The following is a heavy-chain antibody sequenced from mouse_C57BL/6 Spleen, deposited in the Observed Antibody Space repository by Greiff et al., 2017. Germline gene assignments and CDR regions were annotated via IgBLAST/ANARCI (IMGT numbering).Heavy chain of an antibody. CDR2: INPSTGGT. D-gene: IGHD2-1*01. J-gene: IGHJ2*01. Sequence: VQLQQSGPELVKPGASVKISCKASGYSFTGYYMNWVKQSPEKSLEWIGEINPSTGGTTYNQKFKAKATLTVDKSSSTAYMQLKSLTSEDSAVYYCARWDGNLDYWGQGTTLTVSS. CDR1: GYSFTGYY. CDR3: ARWDGNLDY. V-gene: IGHV1-42*01.